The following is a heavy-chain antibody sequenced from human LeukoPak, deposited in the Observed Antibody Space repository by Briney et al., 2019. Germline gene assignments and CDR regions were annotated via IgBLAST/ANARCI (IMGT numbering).Heavy chain of an antibody. CDR1: GYSFTSYW. V-gene: IGHV5-51*01. Sequence: GESLKISCKGSGYSFTSYWIGWVRQMPGKGLEWMGIIYPGDSDTRYSPSFQGQVTISADKSISTAYLQWSSLKASDTAMYYCARQFNPVRSTYYYDSNGYYAFDYWGQGTLVTVSS. CDR3: ARQFNPVRSTYYYDSNGYYAFDY. D-gene: IGHD3-22*01. J-gene: IGHJ4*02. CDR2: IYPGDSDT.